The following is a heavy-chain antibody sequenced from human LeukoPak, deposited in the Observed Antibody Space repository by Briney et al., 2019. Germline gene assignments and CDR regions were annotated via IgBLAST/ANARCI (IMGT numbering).Heavy chain of an antibody. CDR3: ARDLFGVAGVDY. CDR2: ISSSSSYV. D-gene: IGHD3-3*01. CDR1: GFTFSSYS. J-gene: IGHJ4*02. Sequence: PGGSLRLSCAASGFTFSSYSMNWVRQAPGEGLEWVSSISSSSSYVYYADSVKGRFTISRDNAKNSLYLQMNSLRAEDTAVYYCARDLFGVAGVDYWGQGTLVTVSS. V-gene: IGHV3-21*01.